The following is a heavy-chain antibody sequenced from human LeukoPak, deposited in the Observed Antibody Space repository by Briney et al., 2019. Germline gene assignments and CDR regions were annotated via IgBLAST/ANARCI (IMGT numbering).Heavy chain of an antibody. CDR1: GFTFSSYA. V-gene: IGHV3-30*07. CDR2: ISYDGSNK. D-gene: IGHD6-13*01. J-gene: IGHJ5*02. Sequence: GRSLRLSCAASGFTFSSYAMHWVRQAPGKGLEWVAVISYDGSNKYYADSVKGRFTISRDNSKNTLYLQMNSLRAEDTAVYYCARGAAAAGNFDPWGQGTLVTVSS. CDR3: ARGAAAAGNFDP.